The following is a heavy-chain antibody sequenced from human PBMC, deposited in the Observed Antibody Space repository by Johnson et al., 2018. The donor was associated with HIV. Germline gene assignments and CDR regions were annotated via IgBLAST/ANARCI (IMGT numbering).Heavy chain of an antibody. D-gene: IGHD6-19*01. CDR1: GFTFSSYG. CDR2: INWSGGTT. CDR3: ARDGIYSSPHDAFDI. Sequence: VESGGGVVQPGRSLRLSCAASGFTFSSYGMHWVRQAPGKGLEWVSGINWSGGTTGYADSVKGRFTISRDNSKNTLYLQMNSLRAEDTAVYYCARDGIYSSPHDAFDIWGQGTMVTVSS. V-gene: IGHV3-NL1*01. J-gene: IGHJ3*02.